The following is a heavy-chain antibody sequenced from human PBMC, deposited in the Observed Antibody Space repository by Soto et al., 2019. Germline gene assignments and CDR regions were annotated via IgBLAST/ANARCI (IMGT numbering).Heavy chain of an antibody. CDR1: GHSFPSYC. Sequence: KISCQASGHSFPSYCMGWVRQMPGKGLEWMGISPSLQGQVSISADTSISTAYLQWTSLKASDTAMYYCARSRRGAYSSGWYSPSGYYNYGIDVWGQGTKVTVSS. CDR3: ARSRRGAYSSGWYSPSGYYNYGIDV. V-gene: IGHV5-51*01. D-gene: IGHD6-19*01. J-gene: IGHJ6*02.